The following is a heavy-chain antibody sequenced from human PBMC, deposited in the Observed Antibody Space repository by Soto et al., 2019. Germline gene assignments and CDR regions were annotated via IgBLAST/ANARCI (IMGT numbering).Heavy chain of an antibody. CDR1: GGSISTTNW. D-gene: IGHD1-26*01. V-gene: IGHV4-4*02. Sequence: QVQLQESGPGLVKPSGTLSLTCAVSGGSISTTNWWSWVRQPPGKGLEWIGDIYHSGDTNYNPSLKSRVTVSLDKSKDQLSLKLTSVTAADTAMYHCATGPSGSPGFDYWGQGTLISVSS. CDR2: IYHSGDT. CDR3: ATGPSGSPGFDY. J-gene: IGHJ4*02.